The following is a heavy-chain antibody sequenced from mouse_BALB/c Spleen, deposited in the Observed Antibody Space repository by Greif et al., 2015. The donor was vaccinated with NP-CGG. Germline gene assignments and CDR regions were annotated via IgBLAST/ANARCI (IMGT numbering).Heavy chain of an antibody. CDR1: GFTFTDYY. J-gene: IGHJ4*01. CDR3: ARDNGDYAYYYAMDY. D-gene: IGHD2-13*01. CDR2: IRNKANGYTT. Sequence: EVMLVESGGGLVQPGGSLRLSCATSGFTFTDYYVSWVRQPPGKALEWLGFIRNKANGYTTEYSASVKGRFTISRDNSQSILYLQMNTLRAEDSATYYCARDNGDYAYYYAMDYWGQGTSVTVSS. V-gene: IGHV7-3*02.